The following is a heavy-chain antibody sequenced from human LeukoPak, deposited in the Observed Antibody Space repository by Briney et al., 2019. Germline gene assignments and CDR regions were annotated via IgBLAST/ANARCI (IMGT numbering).Heavy chain of an antibody. CDR3: STGSEHAFDI. CDR1: GFTFSSYW. D-gene: IGHD1-14*01. J-gene: IGHJ3*02. V-gene: IGHV3-74*01. CDR2: INSDGSST. Sequence: GGSLRLSCAASGFTFSSYWMHWVRQVPGKGLVWVSRINSDGSSTSYADSVKGRFTISRDNAKNTLYVQMNSLRAEDTAVYYCSTGSEHAFDIWGRGTMVTVSS.